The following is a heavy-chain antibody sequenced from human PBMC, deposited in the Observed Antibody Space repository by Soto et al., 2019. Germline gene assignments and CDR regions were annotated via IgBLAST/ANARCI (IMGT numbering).Heavy chain of an antibody. CDR2: IYYSGST. CDR1: GGSISSYY. V-gene: IGHV4-59*12. D-gene: IGHD5-12*01. J-gene: IGHJ5*02. Sequence: PSETLSLTCTVSGGSISSYYWSWIRQPPGKGLEWIGYIYYSGSTNYNPSLKGRVTISVDTSKNQFSLKLSSVTAADTAVYYCARGRSGCTEWLRFSWFDPWGQGTLVTVSS. CDR3: ARGRSGCTEWLRFSWFDP.